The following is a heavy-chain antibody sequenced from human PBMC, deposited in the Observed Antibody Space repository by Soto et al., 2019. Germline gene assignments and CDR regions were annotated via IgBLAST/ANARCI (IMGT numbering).Heavy chain of an antibody. CDR1: GGSIRGSDDY. J-gene: IGHJ4*02. CDR3: AKTPTGYYDS. Sequence: PSETLSLTCSVSGGSIRGSDDYWGWIRQSPGKGLEYIGSVFYTGSAYYNPSFKSRVSIVADTSTNRFFLNLKSVTATDTGVYYCAKTPTGYYDSWGQGTLVTVSS. CDR2: VFYTGSA. V-gene: IGHV4-39*02. D-gene: IGHD2-8*02.